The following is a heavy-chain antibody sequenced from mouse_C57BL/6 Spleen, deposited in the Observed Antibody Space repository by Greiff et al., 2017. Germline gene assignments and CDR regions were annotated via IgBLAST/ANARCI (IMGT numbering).Heavy chain of an antibody. CDR1: GYTFTSYW. Sequence: VQLQQPGAELVKPGASVKMSCKASGYTFTSYWITWVKQRPGQGLEWIGDIHPGSGSTNYNEQFKSKDTLTVDTSSSTAYMQLSSLTSEDSAVYYYARKRRGVANAMDYWGQGTSVTVSS. J-gene: IGHJ4*01. V-gene: IGHV1-55*01. CDR2: IHPGSGST. CDR3: ARKRRGVANAMDY. D-gene: IGHD1-1*01.